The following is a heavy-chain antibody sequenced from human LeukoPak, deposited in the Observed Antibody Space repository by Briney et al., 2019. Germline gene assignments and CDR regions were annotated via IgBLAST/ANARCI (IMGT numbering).Heavy chain of an antibody. J-gene: IGHJ6*03. CDR2: IYPGDSDT. CDR3: ARHVVVVVPAAILGNYYYYYMDV. D-gene: IGHD2-2*02. CDR1: GYSFTSYW. Sequence: HGESLKISCKGSGYSFTSYWIGWVRQMPGKGLEWMGIIYPGDSDTRYSPSFQGQVTISADKSISTAYLQWSSLKASDTAMYYCARHVVVVVPAAILGNYYYYYMDVWGKGTTVTVSS. V-gene: IGHV5-51*01.